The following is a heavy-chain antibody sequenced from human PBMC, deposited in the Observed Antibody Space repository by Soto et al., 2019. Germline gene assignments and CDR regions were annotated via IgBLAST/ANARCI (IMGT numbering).Heavy chain of an antibody. CDR2: ISRSGDST. CDR1: AYTLINYY. J-gene: IGHJ4*02. CDR3: VTEPPNTNQKPGFDY. D-gene: IGHD2-2*01. Sequence: QVQLVQSGAEVKKPGASVKVSCKASAYTLINYYIHWVRQAPGQGLEWMGIISRSGDSTTYAQKFQGRVTVTRDTSTSTVDMELSGLRSEDTAVYYCVTEPPNTNQKPGFDYWGQGTLVTVSS. V-gene: IGHV1-46*01.